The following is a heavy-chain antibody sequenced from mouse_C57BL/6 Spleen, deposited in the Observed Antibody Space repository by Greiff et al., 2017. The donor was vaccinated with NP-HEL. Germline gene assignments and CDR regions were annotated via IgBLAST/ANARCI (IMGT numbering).Heavy chain of an antibody. Sequence: QVQLQQSGAELVRPGTSVKVSCKASGYAFTNYLIEWVKQRPGQGLEWIGVINPGSGGTNYNEKFKGKATLTADKSSSTAYMQLSSLTSEDSAVYFCARYDGWDYAMDYWGQGTSVTVSS. CDR2: INPGSGGT. D-gene: IGHD2-3*01. CDR1: GYAFTNYL. CDR3: ARYDGWDYAMDY. V-gene: IGHV1-54*01. J-gene: IGHJ4*01.